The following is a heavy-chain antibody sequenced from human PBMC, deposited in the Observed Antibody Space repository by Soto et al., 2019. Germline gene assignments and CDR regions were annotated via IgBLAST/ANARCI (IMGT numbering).Heavy chain of an antibody. CDR3: ARLSRITFIVN. J-gene: IGHJ4*02. V-gene: IGHV1-46*04. Sequence: QVRLVQSGAEVKSPGTSVKVSCQTSGYTFADYSIHWVRQAPGQGLEYMGNIDPSTGTSDSAQTLQGRSSMTTGASTSTVYMELNNLRSADTAVYYCARLSRITFIVNWGQGTLVTVSS. CDR1: GYTFADYS. D-gene: IGHD3-10*01. CDR2: IDPSTGTS.